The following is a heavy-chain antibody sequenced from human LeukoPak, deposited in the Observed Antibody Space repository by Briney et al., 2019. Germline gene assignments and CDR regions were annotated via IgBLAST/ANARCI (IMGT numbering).Heavy chain of an antibody. Sequence: ASVKVSCKASGYTFTGYYIHWVRQAPGQGLEWMGWINPNSGGTNYAQKFQGRVTMTRDTSISTAYMELSRLRSDDTAVYYCARDQGVAGGYSYGTGAFDIWGQGTMVTVSS. CDR2: INPNSGGT. V-gene: IGHV1-2*02. J-gene: IGHJ3*02. CDR1: GYTFTGYY. D-gene: IGHD5-18*01. CDR3: ARDQGVAGGYSYGTGAFDI.